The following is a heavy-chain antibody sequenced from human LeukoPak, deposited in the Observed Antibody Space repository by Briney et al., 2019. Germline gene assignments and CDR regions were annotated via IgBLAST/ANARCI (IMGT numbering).Heavy chain of an antibody. V-gene: IGHV1-18*01. D-gene: IGHD3-22*01. Sequence: ASVKVSCKASGYTFTNYGINWVRQAPGQGLEWMGWISGYNGHTNYAQKLQGRVTMTTHTSTSTAYMELRSLRSDDTAVYYCARAGHRKYYYDNAYDYWGQGTLVTVSS. J-gene: IGHJ4*02. CDR2: ISGYNGHT. CDR3: ARAGHRKYYYDNAYDY. CDR1: GYTFTNYG.